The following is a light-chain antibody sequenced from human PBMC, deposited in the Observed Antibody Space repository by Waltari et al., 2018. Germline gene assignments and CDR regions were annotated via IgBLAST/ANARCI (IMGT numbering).Light chain of an antibody. J-gene: IGKJ4*01. CDR1: QSVFNY. CDR3: QQGSILPLT. CDR2: ATS. V-gene: IGKV3-11*01. Sequence: VLTQSPATLSLSAGERATLSCRASQSVFNYLAWYQQKPGQAPRLLIYATSKRATGIPARFSGSGSGTDFTLTISNLEAEDFALYYCQQGSILPLTFGGGTKVEIK.